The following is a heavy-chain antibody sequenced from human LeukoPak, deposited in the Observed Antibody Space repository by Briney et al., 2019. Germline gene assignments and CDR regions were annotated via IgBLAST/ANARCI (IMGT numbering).Heavy chain of an antibody. CDR3: ARHTDGNDSDAFDI. D-gene: IGHD2-8*02. Sequence: GESLKISCKGFGYSFTKYWIGWVRQMPGKGLEWMGIIYPDYSETTYSPSFQGQVSMSVHKSIHTAYLQWNSLRASDTAMYYCARHTDGNDSDAFDIWGQGTMVAVSS. V-gene: IGHV5-51*01. CDR1: GYSFTKYW. J-gene: IGHJ3*02. CDR2: IYPDYSET.